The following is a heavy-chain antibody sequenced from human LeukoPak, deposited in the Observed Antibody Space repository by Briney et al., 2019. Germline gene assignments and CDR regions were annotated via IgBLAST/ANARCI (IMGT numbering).Heavy chain of an antibody. CDR2: ISSSGSTI. CDR3: ARDRNYYDSSGYGY. D-gene: IGHD3-22*01. J-gene: IGHJ4*02. CDR1: GFTFSDYY. V-gene: IGHV3-11*01. Sequence: PGGSLRLSCAASGFTFSDYYMSWIRQAPEKGLEWVSYISSSGSTIYYADSVKGRFTISRDNAKNSLYLQMNSLRAEDTAVYYCARDRNYYDSSGYGYWGQGTLVTVSS.